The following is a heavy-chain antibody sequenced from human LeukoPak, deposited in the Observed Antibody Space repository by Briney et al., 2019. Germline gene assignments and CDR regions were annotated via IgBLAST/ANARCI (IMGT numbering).Heavy chain of an antibody. D-gene: IGHD3-10*01. Sequence: GGPLRLSCAASGFTFSSYAMHWVRQAPGKGLEWVAVISYDGSNKYYADSVKGRFTISRDNSKNTLYLQMNSLRAEDTAVYYCARAPSSYYYDSYYFDYWGQGTLVTVSS. CDR3: ARAPSSYYYDSYYFDY. J-gene: IGHJ4*02. CDR1: GFTFSSYA. V-gene: IGHV3-30-3*01. CDR2: ISYDGSNK.